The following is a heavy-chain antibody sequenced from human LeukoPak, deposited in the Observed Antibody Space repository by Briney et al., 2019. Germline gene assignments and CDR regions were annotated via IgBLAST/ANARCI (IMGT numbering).Heavy chain of an antibody. CDR1: GFTFSSYG. D-gene: IGHD3-22*01. V-gene: IGHV3-23*01. CDR3: AKRSSISSGYFDF. CDR2: ISGSGGST. J-gene: IGHJ4*02. Sequence: GGSQRLSCAASGFTFSSYGMSWVRQAPGKGLEWVSAISGSGGSTYYADSVKGRFTISRDNSKNTLYLQMNSLRAEDTAVYYCAKRSSISSGYFDFWGRGTLVTVSS.